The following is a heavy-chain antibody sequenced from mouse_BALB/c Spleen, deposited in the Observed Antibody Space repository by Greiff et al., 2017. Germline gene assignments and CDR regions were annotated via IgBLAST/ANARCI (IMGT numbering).Heavy chain of an antibody. Sequence: EVQLVESGGGLVQPGGSLRLSCATSGFTFTDYYMSWVRQPPGKALEWLGFIRNKANGYTTEYSASVKGRFTISRDNSQSILYLQMNTLRAADSATYYCARDMTVDYWGQGTTLTVSS. CDR2: IRNKANGYTT. V-gene: IGHV7-3*02. J-gene: IGHJ2*01. D-gene: IGHD1-1*01. CDR1: GFTFTDYY. CDR3: ARDMTVDY.